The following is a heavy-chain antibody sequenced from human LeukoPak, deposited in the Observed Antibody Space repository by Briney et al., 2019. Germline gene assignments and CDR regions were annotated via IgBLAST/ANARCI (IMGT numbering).Heavy chain of an antibody. D-gene: IGHD3-9*01. J-gene: IGHJ4*02. CDR1: GFTFATSS. Sequence: GGSLRLSCAASGFTFATSSMNWVRPAPGKGQEWASSITSSSASMYYADSVKGRFTISRDNAKNSLYLQMNSLRAEDTAVYYCARTYYDILTAYNPYFDYWGQGTLVTVSS. V-gene: IGHV3-21*01. CDR2: ITSSSASM. CDR3: ARTYYDILTAYNPYFDY.